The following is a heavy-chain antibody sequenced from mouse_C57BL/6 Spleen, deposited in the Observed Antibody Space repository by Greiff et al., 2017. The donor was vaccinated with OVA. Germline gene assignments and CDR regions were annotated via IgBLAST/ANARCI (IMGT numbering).Heavy chain of an antibody. CDR1: GYTFTSYT. V-gene: IGHV1-4*01. J-gene: IGHJ1*03. Sequence: VQLQESGAELARPGASVKMSCKASGYTFTSYTMHWVKQRPGQGLEWIGYINPSSGYTKYNQKFKDKATLTADKSSSTAYMQLSSLTSEDSAVYYCARGGYYSTWYFDVWGTGTTVTVSS. D-gene: IGHD2-5*01. CDR3: ARGGYYSTWYFDV. CDR2: INPSSGYT.